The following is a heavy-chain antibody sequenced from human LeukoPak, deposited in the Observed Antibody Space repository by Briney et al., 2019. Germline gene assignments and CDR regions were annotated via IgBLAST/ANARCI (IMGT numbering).Heavy chain of an antibody. D-gene: IGHD6-19*01. V-gene: IGHV1-18*01. CDR2: ISAYNGNT. CDR1: GYTFTSYG. Sequence: VASVKVSCKASGYTFTSYGISWVRPAPGQGLEWMGWISAYNGNTNYAQKLQGRVTMTTDTSTSTAYMELWSLRSDDTAVYYCARWTSGWPFDYWGQGTLVTVSS. J-gene: IGHJ4*02. CDR3: ARWTSGWPFDY.